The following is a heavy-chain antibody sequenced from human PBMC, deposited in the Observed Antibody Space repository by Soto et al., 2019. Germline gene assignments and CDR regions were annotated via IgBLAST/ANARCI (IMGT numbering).Heavy chain of an antibody. CDR2: ISWNSGSI. Sequence: EVQLVESGGGLVQPGRSLRLSCAASGFTFDDYAMHWVRQAPGKGLEWVSGISWNSGSIGYADSVKGRFTISRDNAKNSLYLQMNSLRVEDTALYYCAKDRAVACLGMDVWGQGTTVTVSS. CDR3: AKDRAVACLGMDV. J-gene: IGHJ6*02. CDR1: GFTFDDYA. D-gene: IGHD6-19*01. V-gene: IGHV3-9*01.